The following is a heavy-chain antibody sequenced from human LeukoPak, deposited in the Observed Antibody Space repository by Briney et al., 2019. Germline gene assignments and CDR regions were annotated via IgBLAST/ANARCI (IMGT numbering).Heavy chain of an antibody. CDR3: ARPSCSGGSCYYTY. D-gene: IGHD2-15*01. J-gene: IGHJ4*02. Sequence: ASVKVSCKASGYTFTSYAMHWVRQAPGQRLEWMGWINAGNGNTKYSQKFQGRVTITRDTSASTAYMELSSLRSEDTAVYYCARPSCSGGSCYYTYWGQGTLVTVSS. V-gene: IGHV1-3*01. CDR2: INAGNGNT. CDR1: GYTFTSYA.